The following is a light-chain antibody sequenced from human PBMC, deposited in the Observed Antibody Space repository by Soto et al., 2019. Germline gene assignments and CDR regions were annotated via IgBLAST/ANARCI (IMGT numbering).Light chain of an antibody. V-gene: IGLV2-8*01. CDR1: SSDVGGYNY. J-gene: IGLJ3*02. CDR2: EVS. Sequence: QSALTQPPSASGSPGQSVTISCTGTSSDVGGYNYVSWYQQHPGKAPKLMIYEVSKRPSGVSDRFSGSKSGNTASLTISGLQAEEEADYYCCSYAGSSNLVFGGGTKLTVL. CDR3: CSYAGSSNLV.